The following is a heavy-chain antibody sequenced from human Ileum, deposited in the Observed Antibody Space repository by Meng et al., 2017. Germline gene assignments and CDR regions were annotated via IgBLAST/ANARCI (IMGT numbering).Heavy chain of an antibody. CDR2: IYYSGTA. CDR3: ARVLTAGPFDF. V-gene: IGHV4-31*02. Sequence: QKSGPGLAQPSQTLSIRCILSGASLNGGGYYSSWLRQHPGNGLELIGYIYYSGTASYNPSLKSRASISLDTSKNQFSLQLSSVTAADTAVYYCARVLTAGPFDFWGQGMLVTVSS. J-gene: IGHJ4*02. D-gene: IGHD5-18*01. CDR1: GASLNGGGYY.